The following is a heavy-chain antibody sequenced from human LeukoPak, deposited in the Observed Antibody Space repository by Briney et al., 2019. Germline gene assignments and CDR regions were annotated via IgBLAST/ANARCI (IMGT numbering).Heavy chain of an antibody. CDR2: ISYDGSNK. CDR3: ARGPGSGWYNY. J-gene: IGHJ4*01. D-gene: IGHD6-19*01. V-gene: IGHV3-30-3*01. CDR1: GFTFSSYA. Sequence: GRSLRLSCAASGFTFSSYAMHWVRQAPGKGLEWVAVISYDGSNKYYADSVKGRFTISRDNSKNTLYLQMNSLRAEDTAVYYCARGPGSGWYNYWGHGTLVTVSS.